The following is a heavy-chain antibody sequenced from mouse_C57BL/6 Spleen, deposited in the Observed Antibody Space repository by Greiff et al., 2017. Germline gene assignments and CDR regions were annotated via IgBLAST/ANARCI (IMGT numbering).Heavy chain of an antibody. V-gene: IGHV5-9-1*02. CDR1: GFTFSSYA. CDR2: ISSGGDYI. D-gene: IGHD4-1*01. CDR3: TRELGEDWFAY. J-gene: IGHJ3*01. Sequence: EVKLVESGEGLVKPGGSLKLSCAASGFTFSSYAMSWVRQTPEKRLEWVAYISSGGDYIYYADTVKGRFTISRDNARNTLYLQMSSLKSEDTAMYYCTRELGEDWFAYWGQGTLVTVSA.